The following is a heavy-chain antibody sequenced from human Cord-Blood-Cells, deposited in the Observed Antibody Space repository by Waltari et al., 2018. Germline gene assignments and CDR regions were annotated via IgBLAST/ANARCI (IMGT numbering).Heavy chain of an antibody. Sequence: EVQLVESGGGLVKPGGSLRLSCAASGLTFSNARMSWVRQAPEKGLEWVGSIKSKTDGGTTDYAAPVKGRFTISRDDSQNTLYLQMNSLKAEDTAVYYCTTEYSGSSFDYWGQGTLVTVSS. J-gene: IGHJ4*02. CDR2: IKSKTDGGTT. CDR3: TTEYSGSSFDY. CDR1: GLTFSNAR. V-gene: IGHV3-15*01. D-gene: IGHD1-26*01.